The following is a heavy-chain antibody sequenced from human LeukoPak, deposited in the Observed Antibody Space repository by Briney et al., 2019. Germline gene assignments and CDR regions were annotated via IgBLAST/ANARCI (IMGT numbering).Heavy chain of an antibody. CDR1: GGSISSGGYS. D-gene: IGHD4-17*01. CDR3: AREDHDYGTGY. Sequence: SQTLSLTCAVSGGSISSGGYSWSWIRQPPGKGLEWIGYIYHSGSTYYNPSLKSRVTISVDRSKNQFSLKLSSVTAADTAVYYCAREDHDYGTGYWGQGTLVTVSS. J-gene: IGHJ4*02. V-gene: IGHV4-30-2*01. CDR2: IYHSGST.